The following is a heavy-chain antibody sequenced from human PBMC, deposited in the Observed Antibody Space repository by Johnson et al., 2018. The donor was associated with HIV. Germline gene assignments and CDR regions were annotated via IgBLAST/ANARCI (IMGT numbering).Heavy chain of an antibody. Sequence: VQLVESGGGLVQPGGSLRLSCAASGFTVSSNYMSWVRQAPGKGLEWVSRINNDGSITHYADSVKGRFTISRDNAKKTLFLEMHGLRVEDTAVYFCARDSSGSLDWGQGTMVTVS. CDR1: GFTVSSNY. J-gene: IGHJ3*01. D-gene: IGHD1-26*01. CDR3: ARDSSGSLD. CDR2: INNDGSIT. V-gene: IGHV3-74*01.